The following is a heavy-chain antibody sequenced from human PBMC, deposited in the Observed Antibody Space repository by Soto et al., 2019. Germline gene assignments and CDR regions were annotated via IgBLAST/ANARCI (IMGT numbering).Heavy chain of an antibody. CDR1: GFTFSTYD. CDR2: TSYDGSKR. D-gene: IGHD3-22*01. J-gene: IGHJ5*02. Sequence: QVQMVESGGGVVHPGRSLRLSCVASGFTFSTYDIHWVRQAPGKGLEWVAVTSYDGSKRYYADSVVGRFTISRDNSKNTVHLQMNSLRAEDTAIYYCAKGEYLYDSRGALDPWGQGTLVTVSS. V-gene: IGHV3-30*18. CDR3: AKGEYLYDSRGALDP.